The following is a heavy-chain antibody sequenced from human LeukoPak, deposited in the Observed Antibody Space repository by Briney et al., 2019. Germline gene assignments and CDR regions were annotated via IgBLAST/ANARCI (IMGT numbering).Heavy chain of an antibody. Sequence: GGSLRLSCAASGFTFSSYSMNWVRQAPGKGLEWVSSISSSSSYIYYADSVKGRFTISRDNAKNSLYLQMNSLRAEDTAVYYRAGLSVAGRGDAFDIWGQGTMVTVSS. D-gene: IGHD6-19*01. J-gene: IGHJ3*02. CDR3: AGLSVAGRGDAFDI. CDR1: GFTFSSYS. V-gene: IGHV3-21*01. CDR2: ISSSSSYI.